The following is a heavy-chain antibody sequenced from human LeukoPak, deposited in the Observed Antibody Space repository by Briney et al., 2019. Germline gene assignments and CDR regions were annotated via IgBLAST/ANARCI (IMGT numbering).Heavy chain of an antibody. CDR2: ISSSGSTI. Sequence: GGSLRLSCAASGFTFSSYWMNWVRQAPGKGLEWVSYISSSGSTIYYADSVKGRFTISRDNAKSSLYLQMNSLRAEDTAVYYCARTGKPDYGDYRYYYMDVWGKGTTVTVSS. J-gene: IGHJ6*03. V-gene: IGHV3-48*04. CDR1: GFTFSSYW. D-gene: IGHD4-17*01. CDR3: ARTGKPDYGDYRYYYMDV.